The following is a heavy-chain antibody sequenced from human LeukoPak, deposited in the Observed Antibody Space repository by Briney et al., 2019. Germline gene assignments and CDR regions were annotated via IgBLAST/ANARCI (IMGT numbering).Heavy chain of an antibody. D-gene: IGHD5-24*01. CDR3: ARGKDGYNSYYYYMDV. CDR2: INHSGST. V-gene: IGHV4-34*01. J-gene: IGHJ6*03. CDR1: GGSFSGYY. Sequence: SETLSLTCAVYGGSFSGYYWSWNRQPPGKGLEWLGEINHSGSTNYNPSLKSRVTISVDKSKNQFSLKLSSVTAADTAVYYCARGKDGYNSYYYYMDVWGKGTTVTVSS.